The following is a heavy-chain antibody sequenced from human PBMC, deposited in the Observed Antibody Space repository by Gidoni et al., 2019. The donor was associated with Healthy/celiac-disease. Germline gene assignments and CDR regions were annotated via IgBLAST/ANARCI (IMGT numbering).Heavy chain of an antibody. Sequence: EVQLVESGGGLVQPGRSLRLSCAASGFTFDDYAMHWVRQAPGKGLEWVSGISWNSGSIGYADSVKGRFTISRDNAKNSLYLQMNSLRAEDTALYYCAKGPGGYYPAEDAFDIWGQGTMVTVSS. V-gene: IGHV3-9*01. CDR1: GFTFDDYA. D-gene: IGHD3-22*01. J-gene: IGHJ3*02. CDR2: ISWNSGSI. CDR3: AKGPGGYYPAEDAFDI.